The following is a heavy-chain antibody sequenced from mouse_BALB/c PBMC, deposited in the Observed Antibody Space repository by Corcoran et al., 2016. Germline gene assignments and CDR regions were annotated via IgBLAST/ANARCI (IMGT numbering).Heavy chain of an antibody. D-gene: IGHD2-1*01. V-gene: IGHV1-18*01. CDR1: GYSFTGYT. CDR2: INPYNGGT. Sequence: EVQLQQSGPELVKPGASMKISCKASGYSFTGYTMNWVKQSHGENLEWIGLINPYNGGTSYNQKFKGKATLTVDKSSSTAYMELLSLTSEDSAVYYCARYGNYQAWFAYWGQGTLVTVSA. J-gene: IGHJ3*01. CDR3: ARYGNYQAWFAY.